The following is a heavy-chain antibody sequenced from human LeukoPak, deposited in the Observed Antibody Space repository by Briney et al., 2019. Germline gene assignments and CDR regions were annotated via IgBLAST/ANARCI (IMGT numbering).Heavy chain of an antibody. CDR2: IDYSGST. CDR1: GGSITSGSFY. J-gene: IGHJ4*02. Sequence: SETLSLTCTVSGGSITSGSFYWGWIRRPPGKGLEWIGSIDYSGSTSYNPSLKARVTISVDTSKNQFSLKLSSVTAADTAIYYCARHVTLTNPFDYWGQGTLVTVSS. CDR3: ARHVTLTNPFDY. D-gene: IGHD1-14*01. V-gene: IGHV4-39*01.